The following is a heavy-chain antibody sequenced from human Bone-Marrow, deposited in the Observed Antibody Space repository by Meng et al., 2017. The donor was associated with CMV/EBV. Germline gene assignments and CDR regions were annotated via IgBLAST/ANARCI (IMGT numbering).Heavy chain of an antibody. D-gene: IGHD3-3*01. J-gene: IGHJ6*02. Sequence: ASVKVSCKASGYTFTSYYMHWVRQAPGQGLEWMGIINPSGGSTSYAQKFQGRVTMTRDTSTSTVYMELSSLRSEDTAVYYCARDSELEWLYYGMDVWGQGTTVTVSS. V-gene: IGHV1-46*01. CDR2: INPSGGST. CDR1: GYTFTSYY. CDR3: ARDSELEWLYYGMDV.